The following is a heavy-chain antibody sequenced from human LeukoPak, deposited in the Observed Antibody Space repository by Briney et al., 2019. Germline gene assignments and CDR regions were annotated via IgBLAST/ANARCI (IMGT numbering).Heavy chain of an antibody. Sequence: SETLSLTCAVSGGSISSSNWWSWVRQPPGKGLEWIGEIFHSGSTNYNPSLKSRVTISVDTSKNQFSLKLSSVTAADTAVYYCAREGVGATLNWFDPWGQGTLVTVSS. J-gene: IGHJ5*02. CDR1: GGSISSSNW. CDR3: AREGVGATLNWFDP. V-gene: IGHV4-4*02. D-gene: IGHD1-26*01. CDR2: IFHSGST.